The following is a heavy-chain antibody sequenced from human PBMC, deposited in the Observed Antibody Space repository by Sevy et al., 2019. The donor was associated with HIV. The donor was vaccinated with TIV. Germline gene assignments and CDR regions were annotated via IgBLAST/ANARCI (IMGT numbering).Heavy chain of an antibody. D-gene: IGHD3-3*01. CDR3: ARDQSYYDFWSAIGGLDV. V-gene: IGHV1-2*02. Sequence: ASVKVSCKASGYTFTGYYMHWVRQAPGQGLEWMGWINPNSGGTNYAQKFQGRVTMTRYTSVSTAYMVLSRLRSDDTVVYYFARDQSYYDFWSAIGGLDVWGQGTTVTVSS. J-gene: IGHJ6*02. CDR1: GYTFTGYY. CDR2: INPNSGGT.